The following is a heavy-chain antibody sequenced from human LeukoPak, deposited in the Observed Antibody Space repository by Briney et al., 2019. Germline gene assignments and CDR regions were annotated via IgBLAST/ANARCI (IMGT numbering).Heavy chain of an antibody. D-gene: IGHD4-17*01. CDR1: GFTFSSYS. Sequence: PGGSLRLSCAASGFTFSSYSMNWVRQAPGKGLEWVSYISSSSSTIYYADSVKGRFTISRDNSKNTLYLQMNSLRAEDTAVYYCARLHDYGDYYFDYWGQGTLVTVSS. J-gene: IGHJ4*02. CDR3: ARLHDYGDYYFDY. CDR2: ISSSSSTI. V-gene: IGHV3-48*01.